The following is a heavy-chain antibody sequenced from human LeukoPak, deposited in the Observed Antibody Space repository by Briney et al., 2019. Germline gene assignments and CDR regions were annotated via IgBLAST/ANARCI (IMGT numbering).Heavy chain of an antibody. CDR3: ARDLYEQWLDNDY. CDR2: ISYDGSNK. J-gene: IGHJ4*02. Sequence: PGRSLRLSCAASGFTFSSYGMHWVRQAPGKGLEWVAVISYDGSNKYYADSVKGRFTISRDNAKNSLYLQMNSPRAEDTAVYYCARDLYEQWLDNDYWGQGTLVTVSS. V-gene: IGHV3-30*03. CDR1: GFTFSSYG. D-gene: IGHD6-19*01.